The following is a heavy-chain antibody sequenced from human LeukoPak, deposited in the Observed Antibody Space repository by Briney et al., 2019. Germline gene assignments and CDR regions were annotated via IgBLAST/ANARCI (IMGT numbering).Heavy chain of an antibody. CDR1: GFPFSSYW. D-gene: IGHD2-15*01. CDR2: INNDGSST. J-gene: IGHJ4*02. V-gene: IGHV3-74*01. Sequence: PGGSLGLSCAASGFPFSSYWMHWVRQAPGKGLVWVSRINNDGSSTNYADSVKGRFTISRDNAKNTLYLQMNSLRVEDMAVYYCARDLYSLDYWGQGTLVTVSS. CDR3: ARDLYSLDY.